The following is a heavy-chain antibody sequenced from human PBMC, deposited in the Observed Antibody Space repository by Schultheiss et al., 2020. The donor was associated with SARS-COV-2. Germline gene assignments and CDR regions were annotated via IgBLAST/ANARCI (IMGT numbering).Heavy chain of an antibody. CDR2: IYWDDDK. Sequence: SGPTLVKPTQTLTLTCTFSGFSLSTSGVGVGWIRQPPGKALEWLALIYWDDDKRYSPSLKSRLTISKDTSKNQVVLTMTNMDPVDTATYYCARLSGYYPSIYYFDYWGLGTLVTVSS. CDR1: GFSLSTSGVG. V-gene: IGHV2-5*02. CDR3: ARLSGYYPSIYYFDY. J-gene: IGHJ4*02. D-gene: IGHD3-22*01.